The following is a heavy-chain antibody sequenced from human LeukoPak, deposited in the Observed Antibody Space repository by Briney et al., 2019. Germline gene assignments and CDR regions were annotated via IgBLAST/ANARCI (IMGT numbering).Heavy chain of an antibody. J-gene: IGHJ4*02. V-gene: IGHV4-59*12. Sequence: SETLSLTCTVSGGSIKNDYWSWIRQPPGKGLEWIAYINDNGHSGYNPSLESRVTISVDTSKNHFSLRLRSVTAADTAVYFCARESADYVRRSFSDYWGQGILVTVSS. CDR1: GGSIKNDY. CDR2: INDNGHS. D-gene: IGHD3-16*01. CDR3: ARESADYVRRSFSDY.